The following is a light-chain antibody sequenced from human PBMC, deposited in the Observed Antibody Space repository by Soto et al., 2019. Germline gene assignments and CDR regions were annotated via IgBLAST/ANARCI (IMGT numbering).Light chain of an antibody. V-gene: IGKV3-11*01. CDR3: QQRFSWPPT. CDR2: DTS. Sequence: EIGLTQSPATLSLSPGDRATLSCRASQSVSRYLAWYQQKPGQAPRLLIHDTSTRATGVPDTFSGSGSGTEFPLTIRSLEPEDSAMYYCQQRFSWPPTFGGGTHVEIK. CDR1: QSVSRY. J-gene: IGKJ4*01.